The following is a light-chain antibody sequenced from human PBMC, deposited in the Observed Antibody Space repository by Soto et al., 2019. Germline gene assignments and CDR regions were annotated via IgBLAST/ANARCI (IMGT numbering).Light chain of an antibody. CDR2: DTS. CDR1: LGIRYY. Sequence: DIQLTQSPPSLSASVGDRVSITCQASLGIRYYLNWYQHKPGRAPKLLIYDTSNLETGVPSRFGGSASGTNFSFIITCLQPEDVATYYCQQYENLPYTFGQGTKLEI. V-gene: IGKV1-33*01. J-gene: IGKJ2*01. CDR3: QQYENLPYT.